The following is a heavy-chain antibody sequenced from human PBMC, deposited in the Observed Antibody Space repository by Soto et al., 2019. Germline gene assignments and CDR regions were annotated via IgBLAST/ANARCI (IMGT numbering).Heavy chain of an antibody. V-gene: IGHV5-51*01. D-gene: IGHD6-19*01. CDR3: AILFYTSGWYDY. J-gene: IGHJ4*02. CDR1: GNRFTSYW. CDR2: IYPGDSDT. Sequence: AAEPLKICCKGSGNRFTSYWVGWVRQMPGKGLERMGIIYPGDSDTRYSPSFQGQVTISADKSITTTYLQWSSLKASDTAIYYGAILFYTSGWYDYWGQGTRVTVSS.